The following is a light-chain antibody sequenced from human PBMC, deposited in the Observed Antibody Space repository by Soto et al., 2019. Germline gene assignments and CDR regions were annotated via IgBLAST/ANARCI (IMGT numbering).Light chain of an antibody. J-gene: IGKJ5*01. V-gene: IGKV3-11*01. Sequence: EIVLTQSRATLSLSPGGRXXXXXXASQSVSSYLAWYQQKPGQAPRLLIYDASNRATGIPARFSGSGSGTDFTLTISRLEPGDFAVYYCQHFGGTTFTFGQGTRLEIK. CDR1: QSVSSY. CDR2: DAS. CDR3: QHFGGTTFT.